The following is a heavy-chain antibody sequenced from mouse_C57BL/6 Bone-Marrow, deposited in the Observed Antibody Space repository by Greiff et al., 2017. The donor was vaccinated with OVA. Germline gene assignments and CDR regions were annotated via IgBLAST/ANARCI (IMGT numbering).Heavy chain of an antibody. J-gene: IGHJ1*03. V-gene: IGHV1-55*01. CDR1: GYTFTSYW. CDR2: IYPGSGST. D-gene: IGHD2-10*01. Sequence: VQLQQPGAELVKPGASVKMSCKASGYTFTSYWITWVKQRPGQGLEWIGDIYPGSGSTNYNEKFKSKATLTVDTSSSTAYIHPSSLTSEDSAVYCCASPTYSYFAVWGTGTTVTVSS. CDR3: ASPTYSYFAV.